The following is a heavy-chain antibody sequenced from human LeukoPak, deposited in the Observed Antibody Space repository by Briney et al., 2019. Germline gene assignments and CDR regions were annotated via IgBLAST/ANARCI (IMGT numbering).Heavy chain of an antibody. CDR2: ISSSGSTI. CDR1: GFTFSDYY. Sequence: GGSLRLSCAASGFTFSDYYMSWIRQAPGKGLEWVSYISSSGSTIYYADSVKGRFTISRDNAKNSLYLQMNSLRAEDTAVYYCARDGSDTAMVSYYYGMDVWGQGTTVTVSS. V-gene: IGHV3-11*01. D-gene: IGHD5-18*01. CDR3: ARDGSDTAMVSYYYGMDV. J-gene: IGHJ6*02.